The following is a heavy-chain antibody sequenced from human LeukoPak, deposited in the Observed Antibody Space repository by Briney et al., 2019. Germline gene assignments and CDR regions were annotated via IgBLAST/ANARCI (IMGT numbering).Heavy chain of an antibody. D-gene: IGHD4-17*01. CDR2: ISYDGSNK. Sequence: GGSLRLSCAASGFTFSSYGMHWVRQAPGKGLEWVAVISYDGSNKYYADSVKGRFTISRDNSKNTLYLQMNSLRAEDTAVYCCAKDPGPYGDSYYWGQGTLVTVSS. V-gene: IGHV3-30*18. J-gene: IGHJ4*02. CDR1: GFTFSSYG. CDR3: AKDPGPYGDSYY.